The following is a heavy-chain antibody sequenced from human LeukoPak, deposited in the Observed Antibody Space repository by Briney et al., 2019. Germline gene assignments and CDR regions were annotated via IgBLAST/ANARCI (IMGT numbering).Heavy chain of an antibody. V-gene: IGHV3-21*01. J-gene: IGHJ6*03. CDR3: ARDPYSGNYGNDYYYYMDV. D-gene: IGHD1-26*01. CDR2: ITGSGTYI. Sequence: GGSLRLSCAASGFTFSSYWMSWVRQAPGKAMEWVSSITGSGTYIFYADSVKGRFTISRDNAKNSLYLQMDSLGPEDTAVYYCARDPYSGNYGNDYYYYMDVWGKGTTVTISS. CDR1: GFTFSSYW.